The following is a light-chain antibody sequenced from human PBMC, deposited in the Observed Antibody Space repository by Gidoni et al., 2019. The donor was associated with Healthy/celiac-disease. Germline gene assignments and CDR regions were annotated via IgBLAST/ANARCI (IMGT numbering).Light chain of an antibody. Sequence: EIVMTQSPATLSLSPGERATLSCRASQSVSSNLAWYQQKLVQAPRLRIYGAATRATGIPARFSGSGSGTDVTLTISSLQSEDFAVYYCQQYNNWPGTFGGGTKVEIK. CDR1: QSVSSN. V-gene: IGKV3-15*01. CDR3: QQYNNWPGT. CDR2: GAA. J-gene: IGKJ4*01.